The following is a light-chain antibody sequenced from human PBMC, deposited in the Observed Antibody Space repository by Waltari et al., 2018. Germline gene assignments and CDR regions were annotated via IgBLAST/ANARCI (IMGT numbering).Light chain of an antibody. CDR1: HSNIGSNF. CDR3: AAWDDGLRGPA. CDR2: EKS. J-gene: IGLJ2*01. V-gene: IGLV1-47*01. Sequence: QSVLTQSPSVSETPGQKITISCSGSHSNIGSNFVNWYQQVPGTAPKLLIYEKSQRPTGVPDRFSASKSGTSASLAISGLQSQDEADYYCAAWDDGLRGPAFGGGTKVTVL.